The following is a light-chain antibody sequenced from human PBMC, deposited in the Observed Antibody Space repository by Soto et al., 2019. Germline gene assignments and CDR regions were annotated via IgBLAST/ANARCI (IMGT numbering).Light chain of an antibody. J-gene: IGKJ3*01. CDR1: QSVSHN. CDR3: QQYSSWPFT. Sequence: EIVLTQSPATLSVFPGEKATLSCGASQSVSHNLAWYHQKPGQAPRPLIYGASTRATGVPARFSGSGSGTEFTLTISSLQSEDSAIYYCQQYSSWPFTFGPGTKVAIE. V-gene: IGKV3-15*01. CDR2: GAS.